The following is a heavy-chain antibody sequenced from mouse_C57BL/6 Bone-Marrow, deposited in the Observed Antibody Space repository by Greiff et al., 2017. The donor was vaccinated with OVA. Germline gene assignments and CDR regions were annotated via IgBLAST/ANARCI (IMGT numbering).Heavy chain of an antibody. CDR2: IDPSDSET. CDR1: GYTFTSYW. J-gene: IGHJ1*03. D-gene: IGHD1-1*01. V-gene: IGHV1-52*01. Sequence: QVQLQQSGAELVRPGSSVKLSCKASGYTFTSYWMHWVKQRPIQGLEWIGNIDPSDSETHYTQKFKDKATLTVDKSSSTAYMQLSSLTSEDSAVYYCARRGYYYGTRYFDVWGTGTTVTVSS. CDR3: ARRGYYYGTRYFDV.